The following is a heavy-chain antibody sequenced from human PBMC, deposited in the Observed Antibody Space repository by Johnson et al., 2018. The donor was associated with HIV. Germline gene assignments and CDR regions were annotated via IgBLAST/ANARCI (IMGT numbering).Heavy chain of an antibody. CDR1: GFSFSDYY. V-gene: IGHV3-11*04. Sequence: QVQLVESGGGLVKPGGSLRLSCTISGFSFSDYYMSWFRQAPGKGLEWLSYISVTGSVINYADSVKGRFTISRDNTKNSVYLQMNSPTAEDTAVYYCARESLTTSDAFDMWGQGTMVTVSS. D-gene: IGHD1-1*01. CDR3: ARESLTTSDAFDM. J-gene: IGHJ3*02. CDR2: ISVTGSVI.